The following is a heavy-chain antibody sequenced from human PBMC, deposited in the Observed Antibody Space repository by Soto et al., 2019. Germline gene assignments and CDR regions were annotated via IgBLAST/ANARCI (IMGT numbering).Heavy chain of an antibody. V-gene: IGHV4-59*01. D-gene: IGHD1-20*01. CDR2: IYYTGTT. CDR1: GDSISTYC. Sequence: PSETLSLTCTVSGDSISTYCWTWVRQPPGKGLEWIGYIYYTGTTNYNPSLQSRVTISIDRSKNQFSLRLTSVTAADTDVYYCTLGILTGVDYWGTGTLVTVCS. CDR3: TLGILTGVDY. J-gene: IGHJ4*02.